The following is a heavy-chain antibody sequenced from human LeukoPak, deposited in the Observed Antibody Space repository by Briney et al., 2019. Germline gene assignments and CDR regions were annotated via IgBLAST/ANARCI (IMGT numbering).Heavy chain of an antibody. Sequence: ASVKVSCKASGYTFTSYGISWVRQAPGQGLEWMGWISAYNGNTNYAQKLQGRVTMTTDTSTSTAYMELSSLRSDDTAIYYCAIRSDGAYCGGDCFYLDYWGQGSLITVSS. CDR3: AIRSDGAYCGGDCFYLDY. D-gene: IGHD2-21*02. V-gene: IGHV1-18*01. CDR1: GYTFTSYG. CDR2: ISAYNGNT. J-gene: IGHJ4*02.